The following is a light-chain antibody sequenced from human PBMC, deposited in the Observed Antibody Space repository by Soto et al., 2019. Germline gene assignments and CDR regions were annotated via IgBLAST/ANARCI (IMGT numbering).Light chain of an antibody. CDR1: QGISSY. V-gene: IGKV1-8*01. CDR2: AAS. CDR3: QYTDSFPLIT. J-gene: IGKJ5*01. Sequence: AIRMTQSPSSLSASTGDRVTITCRASQGISSYLAWYQQKPGKAPKLLIYAASTLQSGVPSRFSGSRSGPDFTLTISSLQPEDFATYYCQYTDSFPLITFGQGTRLEIK.